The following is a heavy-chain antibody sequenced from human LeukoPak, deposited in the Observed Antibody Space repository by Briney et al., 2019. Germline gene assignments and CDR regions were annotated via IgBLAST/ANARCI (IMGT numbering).Heavy chain of an antibody. CDR1: DFTFAAYA. V-gene: IGHV3-23*01. Sequence: GGSLRLSCVGSDFTFAAYAMTWVRLTPGKGLEWVSSIGGSGVYTRYADSVRGRLTISRDNSKNTLYLQMSSLRVEDTAIYYCGRDPNGDYVGAFEFWGQGTLVSVST. CDR3: GRDPNGDYVGAFEF. CDR2: IGGSGVYT. D-gene: IGHD4-17*01. J-gene: IGHJ3*01.